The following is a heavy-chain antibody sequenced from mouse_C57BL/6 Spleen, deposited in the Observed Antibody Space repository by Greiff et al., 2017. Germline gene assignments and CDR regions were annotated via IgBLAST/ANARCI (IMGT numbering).Heavy chain of an antibody. CDR2: ISSGGSYT. CDR3: ARQGWDGGHAMDY. CDR1: EFTFRCHD. J-gene: IGHJ4*01. V-gene: IGHV5-6*01. Sequence: EVQLVESGGDLVKPGGSLKLSCASSEFTFRCHDMSWVRQTPDKRLEWVAAISSGGSYTYYPDSVKGRFTISRDNAKNTLYLQMSSLKSEDTAIYYCARQGWDGGHAMDYWGQGTSVTVSS. D-gene: IGHD4-1*01.